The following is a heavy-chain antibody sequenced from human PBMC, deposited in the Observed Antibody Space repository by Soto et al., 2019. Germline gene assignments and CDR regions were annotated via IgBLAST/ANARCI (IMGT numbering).Heavy chain of an antibody. CDR3: ARLASPPPDYDSWEYYYYYYMDV. V-gene: IGHV4-39*01. J-gene: IGHJ6*03. Sequence: SETLSLTCTVSGGSISSSSYYWGWIRQPPGKGLEWIGSIYYSGSTYYNPSLKSRVTISVDTSKNQFSLKLSSVTAADTAVYYCARLASPPPDYDSWEYYYYYYMDVWGKGTTVTVSS. CDR2: IYYSGST. D-gene: IGHD3-3*01. CDR1: GGSISSSSYY.